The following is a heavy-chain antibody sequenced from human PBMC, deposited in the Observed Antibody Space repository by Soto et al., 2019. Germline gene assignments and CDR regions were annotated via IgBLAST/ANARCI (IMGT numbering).Heavy chain of an antibody. CDR2: PYYRSKWYN. CDR3: ARYETDYYGSGSYYNQGRVYFDY. D-gene: IGHD3-10*01. CDR1: GDSVSSNSAA. J-gene: IGHJ4*02. V-gene: IGHV6-1*01. Sequence: QVQLQQSGPGLVKPSQTLSLTCAISGDSVSSNSAAWNWIRQSPSRGLEWLGRPYYRSKWYNDYAVSVKSRITINPDTSKNQFSRQLNSVTPEDTAVYYCARYETDYYGSGSYYNQGRVYFDYWGQGTLVTVSS.